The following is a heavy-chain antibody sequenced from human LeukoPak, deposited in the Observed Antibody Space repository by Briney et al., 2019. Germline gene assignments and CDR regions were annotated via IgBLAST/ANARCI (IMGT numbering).Heavy chain of an antibody. CDR3: TTDYQLDY. V-gene: IGHV3-49*04. Sequence: GGSLRLSCTASGFTFGDFVMSWVRQTPGKGLEWVGFIRTKVNGETTKYAASVQGRFTISRDDSKSIAYLQMNSLKTEDTAVYSCTTDYQLDYWGQGTLVTVFS. D-gene: IGHD3-16*01. CDR2: IRTKVNGETT. J-gene: IGHJ4*02. CDR1: GFTFGDFV.